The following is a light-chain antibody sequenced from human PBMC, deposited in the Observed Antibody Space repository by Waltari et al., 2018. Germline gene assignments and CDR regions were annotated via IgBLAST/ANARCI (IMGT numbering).Light chain of an antibody. V-gene: IGLV3-19*01. J-gene: IGLJ2*01. CDR3: HSRDASGVGGS. Sequence: SSELTQDPTVSVAMGQTVRITCQGDSLRSYYASWYQQRPGQAPILVFSGHNNRPSGVPDRFSGSSSDNTAVLTITGTQAEEEASYYCHSRDASGVGGSFGGGTKLTVL. CDR2: GHN. CDR1: SLRSYY.